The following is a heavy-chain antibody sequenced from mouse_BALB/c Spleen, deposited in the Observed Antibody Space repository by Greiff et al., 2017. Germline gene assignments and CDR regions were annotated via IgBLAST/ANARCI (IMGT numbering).Heavy chain of an antibody. CDR2: ISSGSSTI. V-gene: IGHV5-17*02. CDR1: GFTFSSFG. Sequence: EVKLVESGGGLVQPGGSRKLSCAASGFTFSSFGMHWVRQAPEKGLEWVAYISSGSSTIYYADTVKGRFTISRDNPKNTLFLQMTSLRSEDTAMYYCARSRYGYDTYYFDYWGQGTTLTVSS. J-gene: IGHJ2*01. CDR3: ARSRYGYDTYYFDY. D-gene: IGHD2-2*01.